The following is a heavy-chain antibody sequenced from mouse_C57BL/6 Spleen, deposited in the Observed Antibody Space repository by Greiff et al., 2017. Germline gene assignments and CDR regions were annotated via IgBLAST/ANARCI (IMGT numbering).Heavy chain of an antibody. Sequence: QVQLQQSGAELVKPGASVKMSCKASGYTFTSYWITWVKQRPGQGLEWIGDIYPGSGSTNYNEKFKSKATLTVDTSSSTAYMQLSSLTSEDSAVYYCARPDYGRAWFAYWGQGTLVTVSA. V-gene: IGHV1-55*01. CDR1: GYTFTSYW. CDR3: ARPDYGRAWFAY. CDR2: IYPGSGST. J-gene: IGHJ3*01. D-gene: IGHD1-1*01.